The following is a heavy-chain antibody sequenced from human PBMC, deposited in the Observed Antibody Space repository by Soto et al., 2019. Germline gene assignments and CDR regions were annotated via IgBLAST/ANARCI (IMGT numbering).Heavy chain of an antibody. CDR1: GGSFSGYY. CDR2: INHSGST. CDR3: ARYGGYSSSWYGVRWFDP. J-gene: IGHJ5*02. D-gene: IGHD6-13*01. V-gene: IGHV4-34*01. Sequence: SETLSLTCAVYGGSFSGYYWSWIRQPPGKGLEWIGEINHSGSTNYNPSLKSRVTISVDTSKNQFSLKLSSVTAADTAVYYCARYGGYSSSWYGVRWFDPWGQVTPVTVS.